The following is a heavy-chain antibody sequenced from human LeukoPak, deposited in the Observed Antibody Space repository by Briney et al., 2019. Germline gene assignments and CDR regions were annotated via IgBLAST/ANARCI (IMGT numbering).Heavy chain of an antibody. CDR1: GYTFTSYY. CDR2: INPSGGST. Sequence: GASVKVSCKASGYTFTSYYMHWVRQAPGQGLEWMGIINPSGGSTSYAQKFQGRVTMTRDMSTSTVYMELSSLRSEDTAVYYCARDLLLDYYGSGSLGDYWGQGILVTVSS. J-gene: IGHJ4*02. D-gene: IGHD3-10*01. CDR3: ARDLLLDYYGSGSLGDY. V-gene: IGHV1-46*01.